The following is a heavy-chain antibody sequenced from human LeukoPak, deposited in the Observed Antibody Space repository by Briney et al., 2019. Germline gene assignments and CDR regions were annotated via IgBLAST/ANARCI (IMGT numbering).Heavy chain of an antibody. D-gene: IGHD2-2*01. CDR2: IRYDGSNK. Sequence: GGSLRLSCAASGFTFSSYGMHWVRQAPGKGLEWVAFIRYDGSNKYYADSVKGRFTISRDNSKNTLYLQMNSLRAEDTAVYYCAILGYCSSTSCSYYFDYWGQETLVTVSS. CDR3: AILGYCSSTSCSYYFDY. V-gene: IGHV3-30*02. CDR1: GFTFSSYG. J-gene: IGHJ4*02.